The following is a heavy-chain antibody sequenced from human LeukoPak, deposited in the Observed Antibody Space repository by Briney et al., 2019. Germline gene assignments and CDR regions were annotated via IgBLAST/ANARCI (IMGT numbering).Heavy chain of an antibody. D-gene: IGHD4-23*01. CDR2: ISSSSGDI. J-gene: IGHJ5*01. V-gene: IGHV3-21*01. CDR1: GFVFSTHS. Sequence: SGGSLRLSCAASGFVFSTHSMNWVRQAPGKGLEWVSWISSSSGDIYYADSVKGRFTISRDDAKNSLYLQMNNLRDEDTAVYYCVRDADGGNSWFDSWGQGTLVTVSS. CDR3: VRDADGGNSWFDS.